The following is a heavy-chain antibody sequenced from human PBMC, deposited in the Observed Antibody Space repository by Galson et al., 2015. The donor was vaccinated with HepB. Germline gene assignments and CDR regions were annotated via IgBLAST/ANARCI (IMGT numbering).Heavy chain of an antibody. V-gene: IGHV3-23*01. J-gene: IGHJ5*02. Sequence: SLRLSCAASEFTFSNYAMSWARQAPGKGLERVSSISGSGDSTYYADSVRGRFTISRDNAKNSLFLQMNSLRAEDAAVYYCARDWGIAVAGTWWFDPWGQGTVVTVSS. CDR1: EFTFSNYA. D-gene: IGHD6-19*01. CDR3: ARDWGIAVAGTWWFDP. CDR2: ISGSGDST.